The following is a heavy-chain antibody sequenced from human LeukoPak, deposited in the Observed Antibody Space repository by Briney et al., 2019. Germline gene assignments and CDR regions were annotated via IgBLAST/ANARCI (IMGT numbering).Heavy chain of an antibody. D-gene: IGHD6-19*01. CDR2: IYYSGST. V-gene: IGHV4-30-4*01. CDR1: GGSISSGDYY. Sequence: PSQTLSLTCTVSGGSISSGDYYWSWIRQPPGKGLEWIGYIYYSGSTYYNLSLKSRVTISVDTSKNQFSLKLSSVTAADTAVYYCARDGPWLVPYAFDIWGQGTMVTVSS. J-gene: IGHJ3*02. CDR3: ARDGPWLVPYAFDI.